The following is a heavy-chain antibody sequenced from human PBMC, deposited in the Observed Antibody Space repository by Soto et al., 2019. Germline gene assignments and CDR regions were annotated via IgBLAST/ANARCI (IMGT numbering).Heavy chain of an antibody. V-gene: IGHV3-23*01. D-gene: IGHD3-16*01. Sequence: GGSLRLSCAASGFTFSSYAMSWVRQAPGKGLEWVSAISGSGGSTYYADSVKGRFTISRDNSKNTLYLQMNSLRAEDTAVYYCVTGGGYYYYGMGVWGQGTTVTVSS. J-gene: IGHJ6*02. CDR2: ISGSGGST. CDR3: VTGGGYYYYGMGV. CDR1: GFTFSSYA.